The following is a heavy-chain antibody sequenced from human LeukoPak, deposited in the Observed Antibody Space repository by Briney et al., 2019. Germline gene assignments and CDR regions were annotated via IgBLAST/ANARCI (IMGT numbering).Heavy chain of an antibody. J-gene: IGHJ4*02. V-gene: IGHV4-59*01. D-gene: IGHD3-10*01. Sequence: SETVSLTCSVSGGSISNYYWSWILQPPGKGLEWIGYIYYSGSTNYNPSLKSRVTISVDTSKNQFSLKLSSVTTADTAVYYCARETYYYGSGSSRDKYYFDYWGQGTLVTVSS. CDR3: ARETYYYGSGSSRDKYYFDY. CDR1: GGSISNYY. CDR2: IYYSGST.